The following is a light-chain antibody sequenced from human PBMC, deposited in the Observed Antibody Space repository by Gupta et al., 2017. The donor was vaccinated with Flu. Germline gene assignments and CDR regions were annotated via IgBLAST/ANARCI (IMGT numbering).Light chain of an antibody. CDR2: MDN. J-gene: IGLJ3*02. V-gene: IGLV10-54*04. CDR1: TSNVGTQE. CDR3: SAPHTTNSIQV. Sequence: TSTGATSNVGTQESVWLHRHSGPPPNLLCYMDNTRHSAIPERFSASKSATTATVTTTRLQAEDDADYYCSAPHTTNSIQVFGGGTKRTVL.